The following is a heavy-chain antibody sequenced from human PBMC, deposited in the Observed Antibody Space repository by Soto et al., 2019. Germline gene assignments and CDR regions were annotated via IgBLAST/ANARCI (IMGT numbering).Heavy chain of an antibody. D-gene: IGHD3-22*01. CDR2: IIPILGIA. CDR1: GGTFSSYT. CDR3: ARIRGGIGIHYDSSGYYDSRGMDG. Sequence: QVQLVQSGAEVKKPGSSVKVSCKASGGTFSSYTISWVRQAPGQGLEWMGRIIPILGIANYAQKFQGRVTITAHKPTSYAYKERSTLSPEETAVYYCARIRGGIGIHYDSSGYYDSRGMDGWGKGTTVAV. V-gene: IGHV1-69*02. J-gene: IGHJ6*04.